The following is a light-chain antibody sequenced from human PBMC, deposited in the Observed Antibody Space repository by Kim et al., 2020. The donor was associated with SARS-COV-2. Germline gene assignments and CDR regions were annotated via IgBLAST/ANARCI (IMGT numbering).Light chain of an antibody. CDR2: ETT. CDR1: PGTVTDGHS. Sequence: GGAVTVTFASRPGTVTDGHSPFWFQQMPGQAPRTLLYETTKKHPWTPPRFSGYLAVGKAVLIISGARPEDEADYYCLLSYSDGREVFGGGTQLTVL. J-gene: IGLJ3*02. CDR3: LLSYSDGREV. V-gene: IGLV7-46*01.